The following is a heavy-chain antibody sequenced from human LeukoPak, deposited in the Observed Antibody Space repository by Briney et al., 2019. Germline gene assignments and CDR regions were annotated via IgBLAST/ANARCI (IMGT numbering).Heavy chain of an antibody. V-gene: IGHV1-46*01. CDR2: INPSGGTT. CDR3: ARVILVGGTPEYYFDY. Sequence: ASVKVSCKASGYTFTSYYMHWVRQAPGQGLEWMGIINPSGGTTSYAQKFQGRVTMTRDTSTSTVYMELSSLRSEDTAVYYCARVILVGGTPEYYFDYWGQGTLVTVPS. D-gene: IGHD1-26*01. J-gene: IGHJ4*02. CDR1: GYTFTSYY.